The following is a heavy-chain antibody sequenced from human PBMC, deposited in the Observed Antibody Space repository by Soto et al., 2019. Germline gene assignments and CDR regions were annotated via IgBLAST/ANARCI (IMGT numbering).Heavy chain of an antibody. CDR3: ARGVAGSGFGL. CDR1: GDSFSSDTAA. V-gene: IGHV6-1*01. D-gene: IGHD6-19*01. CDR2: TYYRSHWRH. J-gene: IGHJ4*02. Sequence: PSHALSMTCALSGDSFSSDTAAWNWFRASPSRGLEWLGRTYYRSHWRHDYAVSVKRRITVNPDTSKTHFSLQLNSVTPDDTAVYYCARGVAGSGFGLWGQGTLGTVSS.